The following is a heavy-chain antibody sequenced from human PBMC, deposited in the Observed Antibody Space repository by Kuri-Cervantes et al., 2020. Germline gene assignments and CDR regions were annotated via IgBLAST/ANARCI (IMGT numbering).Heavy chain of an antibody. CDR3: ARAPNNWNYYLYYFDY. CDR2: INGDGSST. D-gene: IGHD1-7*01. V-gene: IGHV3-74*01. CDR1: GFAFSSYA. J-gene: IGHJ4*02. Sequence: GESLKISCAAPGFAFSSYALHWVRRAPGTGLVWVSRINGDGSSTNYADSVKGRFTISRDNAKNSLYLQMNSLRAEDTAVYYCARAPNNWNYYLYYFDYWGQGTLVTVSS.